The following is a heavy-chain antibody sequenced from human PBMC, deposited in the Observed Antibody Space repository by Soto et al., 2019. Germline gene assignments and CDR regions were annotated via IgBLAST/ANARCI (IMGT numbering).Heavy chain of an antibody. CDR3: ARVPYPIAVAGTYFQH. Sequence: GASVKVSCKASGGTFSSYAISWVRQAPGQGLEWMGGIIPIFGTANYAQKFQGRVTITADESTSTAYMELSSLRSEDTAVYYCARVPYPIAVAGTYFQHWGQGTLVTVSS. CDR1: GGTFSSYA. J-gene: IGHJ1*01. CDR2: IIPIFGTA. V-gene: IGHV1-69*13. D-gene: IGHD6-19*01.